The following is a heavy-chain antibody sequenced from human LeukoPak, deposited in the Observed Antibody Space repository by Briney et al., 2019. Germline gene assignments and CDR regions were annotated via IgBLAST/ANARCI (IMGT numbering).Heavy chain of an antibody. D-gene: IGHD3-9*01. J-gene: IGHJ5*01. CDR2: INPNTGTT. V-gene: IGHV1-2*02. CDR1: GYTFTGHY. CDR3: ARGPLLPYFDWFHSWFES. Sequence: SVNVSCKASGYTFTGHYIHWVRQAPGQGLEWMGWINPNTGTTNYAQKFQGRVTMTSETSITTAYMELSGLRSDDTAVYFCARGPLLPYFDWFHSWFESWGQGTLVTVS.